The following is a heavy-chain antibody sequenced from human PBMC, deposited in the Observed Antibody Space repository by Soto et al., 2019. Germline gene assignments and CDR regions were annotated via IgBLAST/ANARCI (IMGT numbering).Heavy chain of an antibody. D-gene: IGHD6-13*01. J-gene: IGHJ4*02. CDR3: ARDGVEPGLYLDT. CDR1: GFIFRSYW. CDR2: INQDGSEK. V-gene: IGHV3-7*01. Sequence: PGGSLRLSCAASGFIFRSYWMSWVRQAPGKGLEWVANINQDGSEKYYVDSVKGRFIISRDNAENSLFLQMNSLRAEDTTIYYCARDGVEPGLYLDTWVQGILVTVSS.